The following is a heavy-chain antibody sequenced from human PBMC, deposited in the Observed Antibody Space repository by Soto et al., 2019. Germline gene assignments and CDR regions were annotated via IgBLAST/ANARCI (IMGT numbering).Heavy chain of an antibody. V-gene: IGHV4-39*01. J-gene: IGHJ4*02. CDR2: IYYSGST. CDR1: GGSISSSSYY. D-gene: IGHD4-17*01. Sequence: SETLSLTCTVSGGSISSSSYYWGWIRQPPWKGLEWIGSIYYSGSTYYNPSLKSRVTISVDTSKNQFSLKLSSVTAADTAVYYCARHAPVASTVTTGFDYWGQGXLVTVYS. CDR3: ARHAPVASTVTTGFDY.